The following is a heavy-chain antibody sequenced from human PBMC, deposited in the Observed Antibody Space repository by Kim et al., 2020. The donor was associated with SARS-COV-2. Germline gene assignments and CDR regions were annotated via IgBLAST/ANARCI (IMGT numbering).Heavy chain of an antibody. CDR3: ACGAIITADCYDDGMDV. D-gene: IGHD3-22*01. V-gene: IGHV3-23*01. J-gene: IGHJ6*02. Sequence: VKGRFTITRDNPKNTLYMQMNSLRAEDTAVYYCACGAIITADCYDDGMDVWGQGTTVTVSS.